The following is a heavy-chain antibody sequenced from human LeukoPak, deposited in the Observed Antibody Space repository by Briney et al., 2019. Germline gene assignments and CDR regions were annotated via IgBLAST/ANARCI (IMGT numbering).Heavy chain of an antibody. CDR2: IIPIFGTG. J-gene: IGHJ4*02. CDR1: GGTFSTYA. D-gene: IGHD3-22*01. Sequence: SVKVSCKTSGGTFSTYAISWVRQAPGQGLEWMGGIIPIFGTGNYAQKFQGRVTITADESTSTAYMELSSLRSEDTAVYYCARGLGDSSGYYYSDNWGQGTLVTVSS. V-gene: IGHV1-69*13. CDR3: ARGLGDSSGYYYSDN.